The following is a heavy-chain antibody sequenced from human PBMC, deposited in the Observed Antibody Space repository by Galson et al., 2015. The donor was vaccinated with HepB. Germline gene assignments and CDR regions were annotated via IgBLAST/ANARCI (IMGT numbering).Heavy chain of an antibody. CDR2: VNPSGGST. J-gene: IGHJ4*02. V-gene: IGHV1-46*01. CDR1: GYTFTSYY. CDR3: ARETRSTVTTIY. Sequence: SVKVSCKASGYTFTSYYMHWVRQAPGQGLEWMGIVNPSGGSTSYAQKFQGRVTMTRDTSTSTVYMELSSLRSEDTAVYYCARETRSTVTTIYWGQGTLVTVSS. D-gene: IGHD4-17*01.